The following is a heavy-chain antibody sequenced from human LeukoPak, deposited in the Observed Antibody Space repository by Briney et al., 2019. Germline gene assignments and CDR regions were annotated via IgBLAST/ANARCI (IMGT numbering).Heavy chain of an antibody. CDR1: GFTFSSYG. D-gene: IGHD6-19*01. CDR3: AKGSKAVLFTRDYNMDV. Sequence: GGSLRLSCAASGFTFSSYGMSWVRQAPGKGLEWVSAISGSGGSTYYADSVKGRFTISRDNSKNTLYLQMNSLRAEDTAVYYCAKGSKAVLFTRDYNMDVWGKGTTVTISS. CDR2: ISGSGGST. J-gene: IGHJ6*03. V-gene: IGHV3-23*01.